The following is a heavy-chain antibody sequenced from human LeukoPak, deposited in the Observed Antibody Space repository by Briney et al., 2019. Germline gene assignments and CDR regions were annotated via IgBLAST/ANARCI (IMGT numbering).Heavy chain of an antibody. V-gene: IGHV3-30*18. Sequence: PGRSLRLPCAASGFTFSSYGMHWVRQAPGKGLEWVAVISYVGSNKYYADSVKGRFTISRDNSKNTLYLQMNSLRAEDTAVYYCAKDNGDYGDYFADYWGQGTLVTVSS. CDR1: GFTFSSYG. CDR2: ISYVGSNK. D-gene: IGHD4-17*01. J-gene: IGHJ4*02. CDR3: AKDNGDYGDYFADY.